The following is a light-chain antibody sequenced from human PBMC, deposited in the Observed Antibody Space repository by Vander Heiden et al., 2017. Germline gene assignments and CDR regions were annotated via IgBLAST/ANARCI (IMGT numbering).Light chain of an antibody. CDR1: QSISSY. Sequence: DIQMTQSPSSLSASVGDRVTITCRASQSISSYLNWYQQKPGKAPKLLIYAASSLQSGVPSRFSGSGSGTDFTLTISSLQPEDFATYYCQQSDSTWSFTFGRGTKVDIK. V-gene: IGKV1-39*01. J-gene: IGKJ3*01. CDR2: AAS. CDR3: QQSDSTWSFT.